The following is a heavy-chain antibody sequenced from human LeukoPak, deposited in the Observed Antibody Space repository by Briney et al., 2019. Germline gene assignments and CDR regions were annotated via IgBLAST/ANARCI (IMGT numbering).Heavy chain of an antibody. Sequence: SETLSLTCTVSGGSISSGGYYWSWIRQHPRKGLEWIGYIYYSGSTYYNPSLKSRVTISVDTSKNQFSLKLSSVTAADTAVYYCARWDDSAWGFGNWGPGTLVTVSS. CDR3: ARWDDSAWGFGN. CDR1: GGSISSGGYY. CDR2: IYYSGST. V-gene: IGHV4-31*03. D-gene: IGHD6-19*01. J-gene: IGHJ4*02.